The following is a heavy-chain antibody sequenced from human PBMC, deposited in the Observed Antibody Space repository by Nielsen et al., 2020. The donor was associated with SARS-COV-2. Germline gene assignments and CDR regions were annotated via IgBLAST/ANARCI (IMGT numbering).Heavy chain of an antibody. CDR2: ISYGGDNE. D-gene: IGHD3-10*01. V-gene: IGHV3-30-3*01. Sequence: GESLKTSCAASGFTFSKFPMHWVRQAPGKGLEWLAIISYGGDNEHYADSVKGRFTASSDNSNDTLHLQMSSLNPEDTAVYFCARETLDHTSSFVDHWGQGTLVTVSS. CDR1: GFTFSKFP. J-gene: IGHJ5*02. CDR3: ARETLDHTSSFVDH.